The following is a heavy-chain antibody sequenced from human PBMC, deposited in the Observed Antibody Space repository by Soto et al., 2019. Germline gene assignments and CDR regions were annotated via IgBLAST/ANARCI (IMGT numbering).Heavy chain of an antibody. CDR1: GGSISSSNW. CDR2: IYHSGST. D-gene: IGHD3-22*01. J-gene: IGHJ5*01. Sequence: PSETLSLTCAVFGGSISSSNWWSWVRQPPGKGLEWIGEIYHSGSTNYNPSLKSRVTISVDKSKNPFYLKLRPVTAEDTAVYYCAREPYDSSGYYPTWGXGTRVTVS. CDR3: AREPYDSSGYYPT. V-gene: IGHV4-4*02.